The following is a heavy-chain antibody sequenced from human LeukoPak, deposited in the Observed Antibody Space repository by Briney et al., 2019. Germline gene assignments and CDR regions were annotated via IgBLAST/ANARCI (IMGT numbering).Heavy chain of an antibody. D-gene: IGHD4-11*01. V-gene: IGHV3-23*01. J-gene: IGHJ4*02. Sequence: GGSLRLSCVPSGFTFSTYTMSWVRQAPGKGLEWVSAIRSDVSGTHYAHSLQGPFSISRDNSKNTLYLQMSSLRVDDTDVYSCAKLVHSDSPEVDYWGQGTLVTVSS. CDR3: AKLVHSDSPEVDY. CDR2: IRSDVSGT. CDR1: GFTFSTYT.